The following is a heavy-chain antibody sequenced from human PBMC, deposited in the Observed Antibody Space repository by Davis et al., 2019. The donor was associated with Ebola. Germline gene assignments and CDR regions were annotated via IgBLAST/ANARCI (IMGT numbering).Heavy chain of an antibody. V-gene: IGHV4-31*03. J-gene: IGHJ6*04. CDR1: GGSISSGVYY. CDR3: ARDDRDGYNHYGMDV. D-gene: IGHD5-24*01. Sequence: PSETLSLTCTVSGGSISSGVYYWSWIRQHPGKGLEWTGFIFYRGDTSYNPSLKSRVIISADTSKNQFSLKLSSVTAADTAVYYCARDDRDGYNHYGMDVWGKGTTVTVSS. CDR2: IFYRGDT.